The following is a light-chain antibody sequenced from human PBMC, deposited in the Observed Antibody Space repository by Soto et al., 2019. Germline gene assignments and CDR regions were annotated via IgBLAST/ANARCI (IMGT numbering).Light chain of an antibody. J-gene: IGLJ1*01. CDR1: SSDVDAYNY. CDR2: DVN. V-gene: IGLV2-14*03. Sequence: QSVLTQPASVSGSPGQSITISCAGTSSDVDAYNYVSWYQHHPGKAPKLMIYDVNNRPSGDSNRFFVSKSGNTASLTISGLKDEDEADYYCSSWTGGATYVIGRGTKVXVL. CDR3: SSWTGGATYV.